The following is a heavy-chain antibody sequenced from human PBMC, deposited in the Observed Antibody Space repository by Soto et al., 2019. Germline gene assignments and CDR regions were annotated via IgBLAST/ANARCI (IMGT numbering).Heavy chain of an antibody. CDR2: ITWNSGTI. V-gene: IGHV3-9*01. J-gene: IGHJ4*02. CDR1: GFSFDEYA. D-gene: IGHD1-1*01. CDR3: AKDASGRDSVWNDFDN. Sequence: DVQLVESGGGLVQPGRSLRLSCAASGFSFDEYAMHWVRQGPGKGLEWVSGITWNSGTIGYADSVKGRFTISRDNVKNYLYLQMNSLRADDTALYFCAKDASGRDSVWNDFDNWGQGTLVTVSS.